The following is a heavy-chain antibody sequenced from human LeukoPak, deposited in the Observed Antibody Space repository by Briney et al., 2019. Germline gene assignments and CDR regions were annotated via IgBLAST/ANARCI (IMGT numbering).Heavy chain of an antibody. Sequence: ASVKVSCKVSGYTLVELSMHWARQVPGKGLEWMGGFDPEDGETIYAQKFLGRVTMTEDRSTDTAYLELSGLRSEDAAVYYCATIRRYCSGGNCYARRLASLDIWGQGTMVTVSS. CDR3: ATIRRYCSGGNCYARRLASLDI. J-gene: IGHJ3*02. CDR2: FDPEDGET. CDR1: GYTLVELS. D-gene: IGHD2-15*01. V-gene: IGHV1-24*01.